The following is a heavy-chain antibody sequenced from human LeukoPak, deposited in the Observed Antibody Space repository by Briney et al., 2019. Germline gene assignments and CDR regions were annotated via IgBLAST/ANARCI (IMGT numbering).Heavy chain of an antibody. CDR1: GFSFSLYA. CDR3: ARDTIQPGLIDD. CDR2: INSGGDDI. J-gene: IGHJ4*02. D-gene: IGHD2-2*01. Sequence: GRSLRLSCAASGFSFSLYAMNWVRQAPGQGLEWISYINSGGDDIHYAASVRGRFTISRDDAGNTLFLQLSSLRAEDTAVYYCARDTIQPGLIDDWGQGTLVTVSS. V-gene: IGHV3-21*05.